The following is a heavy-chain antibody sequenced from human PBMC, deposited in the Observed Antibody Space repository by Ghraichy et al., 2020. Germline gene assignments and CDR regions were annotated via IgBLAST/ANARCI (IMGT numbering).Heavy chain of an antibody. D-gene: IGHD2-2*01. CDR3: ARDIVVVPAASDYYYYGMDV. Sequence: GGSLRLSCAASGFTFSSYWMSWVRQAPGKGLEWVANIKQDGSEKYYVDSVKGRFTISRDNAKNSLYLQMNSLRAEDTAVYYCARDIVVVPAASDYYYYGMDVWGQGTTVTVSS. J-gene: IGHJ6*02. CDR1: GFTFSSYW. V-gene: IGHV3-7*01. CDR2: IKQDGSEK.